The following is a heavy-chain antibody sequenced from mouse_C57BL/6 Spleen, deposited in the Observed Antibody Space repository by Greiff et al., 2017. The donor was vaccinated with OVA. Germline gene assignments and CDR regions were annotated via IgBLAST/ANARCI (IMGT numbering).Heavy chain of an antibody. J-gene: IGHJ3*01. CDR3: AREGGLRLRFAY. CDR2: ISDGGSYT. CDR1: GFTFSSYA. D-gene: IGHD2-4*01. V-gene: IGHV5-4*01. Sequence: EVKVVESGGGLVKPGGSLKLSCAASGFTFSSYAMSWVRQTPEKRLEWVATISDGGSYTYYPDNVKGRFTISRDNAKNNLYLQMSHLKSEDTAMYYCAREGGLRLRFAYWGQGTLVTVSA.